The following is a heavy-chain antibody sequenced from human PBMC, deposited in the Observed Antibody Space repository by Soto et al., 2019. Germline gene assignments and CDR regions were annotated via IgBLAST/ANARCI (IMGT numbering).Heavy chain of an antibody. D-gene: IGHD2-2*01. V-gene: IGHV4-39*01. CDR2: IYYSGST. Sequence: ETLSLTCTVSGGSISSSSYYWGWIRQPPGKGLEWIGSIYYSGSTYYNPSLKSRVTISVDTSKNQFSLKLSSVTAADTAVYYCARLHCDSPNCVPLDPWGQGTLVTVSS. J-gene: IGHJ5*02. CDR1: GGSISSSSYY. CDR3: ARLHCDSPNCVPLDP.